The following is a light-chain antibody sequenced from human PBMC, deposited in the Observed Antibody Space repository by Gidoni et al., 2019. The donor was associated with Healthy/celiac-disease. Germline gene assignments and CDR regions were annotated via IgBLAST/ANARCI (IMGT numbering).Light chain of an antibody. V-gene: IGKV3-11*01. CDR1: QSVSSY. Sequence: EIVLTQSPAPLSCSPGERATLSCRTSQSVSSYLAWYQQKPGQAPRLLIYDASNRATGIPARFSGSGSGTDFTLTISRLEPEDFAVYYCQQRSNWPLTFGPGTKVDIK. J-gene: IGKJ3*01. CDR3: QQRSNWPLT. CDR2: DAS.